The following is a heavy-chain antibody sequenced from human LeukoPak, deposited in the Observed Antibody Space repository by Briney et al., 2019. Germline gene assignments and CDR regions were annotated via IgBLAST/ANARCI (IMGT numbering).Heavy chain of an antibody. J-gene: IGHJ4*02. CDR3: AREYPTVTTTYYFDY. D-gene: IGHD4-17*01. Sequence: ASVKVSCKASGYTFTSYGISWVRQAPGQGLEWMGWISAYNGNTNYAQKLQGRVTMTTDTSTSTAYMELRSLRSDDTAVYYCAREYPTVTTTYYFDYWGQGTLVTVSS. CDR2: ISAYNGNT. V-gene: IGHV1-18*01. CDR1: GYTFTSYG.